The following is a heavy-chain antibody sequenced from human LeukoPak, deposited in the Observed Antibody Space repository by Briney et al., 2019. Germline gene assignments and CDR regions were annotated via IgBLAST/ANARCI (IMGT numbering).Heavy chain of an antibody. Sequence: GGSLRLSCAASGFTFGSYSMNWVRQAPGKGLEWVSYISSSSSTIYYADSVKGRFTISRDNAKNSLYLQMNSLRAEDTAVYYCARVSFLGFGEFVDYGMDVWGQGTTVTVSS. V-gene: IGHV3-48*04. CDR1: GFTFGSYS. CDR3: ARVSFLGFGEFVDYGMDV. J-gene: IGHJ6*02. D-gene: IGHD3-10*01. CDR2: ISSSSSTI.